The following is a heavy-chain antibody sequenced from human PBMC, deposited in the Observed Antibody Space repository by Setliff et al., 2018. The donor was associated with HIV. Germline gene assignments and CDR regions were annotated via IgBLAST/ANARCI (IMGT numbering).Heavy chain of an antibody. J-gene: IGHJ6*02. CDR1: GGSFSGYY. CDR3: AKVRGRYYYHYAMDV. CDR2: INDNGST. Sequence: SETLSLTCAVYGGSFSGYYWSWIRQPPGRGLEWIGEINDNGSTNYNPSLKSRVTISVDTSKNQFSLKLSSVTAADTAVYYCAKVRGRYYYHYAMDVWGQGTTVTVSS. V-gene: IGHV4-34*01. D-gene: IGHD3-10*01.